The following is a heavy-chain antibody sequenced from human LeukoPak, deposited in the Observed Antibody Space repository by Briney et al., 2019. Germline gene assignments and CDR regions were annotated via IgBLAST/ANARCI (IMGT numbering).Heavy chain of an antibody. D-gene: IGHD3-10*01. CDR1: GYSFPIYG. CDR3: ARDGVRRAPGWFDT. J-gene: IGHJ5*02. CDR2: ISTYDGKT. V-gene: IGHV1-18*01. Sequence: ASVKVSCKASGYSFPIYGINWVRQAPGQGLEWMGWISTYDGKTRYAQNVQGRVTLMRDTSTSTVYMELRNLRSDDTAIYYCARDGVRRAPGWFDTWGQGTLVTVSS.